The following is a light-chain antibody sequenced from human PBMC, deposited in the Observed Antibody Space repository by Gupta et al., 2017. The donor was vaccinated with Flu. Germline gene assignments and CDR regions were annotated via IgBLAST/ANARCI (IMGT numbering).Light chain of an antibody. Sequence: QSALTQPASVSGSPGQSVTISCTGSLSDIGRYNYVSWYHQEPGKAPRLMIYEVTNRPPGVANRFSGSKSGDTASLTISGLPAEDEADYYCRSYTSSGTSVFGGGTKLTVL. CDR2: EVT. J-gene: IGLJ2*01. CDR3: RSYTSSGTSV. CDR1: LSDIGRYNY. V-gene: IGLV2-14*01.